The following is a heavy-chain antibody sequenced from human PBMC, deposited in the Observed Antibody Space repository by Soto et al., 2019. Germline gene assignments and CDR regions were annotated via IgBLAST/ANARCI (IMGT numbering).Heavy chain of an antibody. D-gene: IGHD4-17*01. Sequence: EVQLVESGGGLVQPGGSLRLSCAASGFTFSNYWIHWVRQAPGKGLVWVSRINSDGTTTNYADSVKGRFTISRDNAGNTVFPQMNSLRAEDTAIYYCAKSARGIYGDYDWGQGTLVTVSS. CDR2: INSDGTTT. CDR1: GFTFSNYW. V-gene: IGHV3-74*02. J-gene: IGHJ4*02. CDR3: AKSARGIYGDYD.